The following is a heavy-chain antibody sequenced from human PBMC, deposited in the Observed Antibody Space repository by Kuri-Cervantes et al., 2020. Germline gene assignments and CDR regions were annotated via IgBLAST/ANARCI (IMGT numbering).Heavy chain of an antibody. Sequence: GGSLRLSCAASGFTVSSNYMSWVRQAPGKGLEWASVIYSGGSTYYADSVKGRFTISRDNSKNTLYLQMNSLRAEDTAVYYCAKADPPYTAMVEDYFDYWGQGTLVTVSS. V-gene: IGHV3-66*01. D-gene: IGHD5-18*01. CDR2: IYSGGST. CDR3: AKADPPYTAMVEDYFDY. J-gene: IGHJ4*02. CDR1: GFTVSSNY.